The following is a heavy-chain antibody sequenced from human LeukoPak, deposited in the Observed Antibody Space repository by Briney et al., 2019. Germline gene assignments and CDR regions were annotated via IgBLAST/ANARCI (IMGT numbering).Heavy chain of an antibody. Sequence: GGTLRLSCAASGFTFSSYGMSWVRQAPGKGLEWVSDISGSGGSTYYADSVKGRFTISRDNSKNTLYLQMNSLRAEDTAVYYCARVAGGYYYYYYMDVWGKGTTVTVSS. CDR1: GFTFSSYG. V-gene: IGHV3-23*01. J-gene: IGHJ6*03. CDR3: ARVAGGYYYYYYMDV. CDR2: ISGSGGST. D-gene: IGHD3-16*01.